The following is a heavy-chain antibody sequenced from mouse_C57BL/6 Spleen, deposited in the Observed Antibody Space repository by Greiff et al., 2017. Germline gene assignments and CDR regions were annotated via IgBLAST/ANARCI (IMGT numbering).Heavy chain of an antibody. D-gene: IGHD1-1*01. CDR2: IWWDDDK. Sequence: ESGPGILQPSQTLSLTCSFSGFSLSTFGMGVGWIRQPSGKGLEWLAHIWWDDDKYYNPALKSRLTISKDTSKNQVFLKIANVDTADTATYYCARIPHYYGSSYGAYWGQGTLVTVSA. CDR3: ARIPHYYGSSYGAY. V-gene: IGHV8-8*01. J-gene: IGHJ3*01. CDR1: GFSLSTFGMG.